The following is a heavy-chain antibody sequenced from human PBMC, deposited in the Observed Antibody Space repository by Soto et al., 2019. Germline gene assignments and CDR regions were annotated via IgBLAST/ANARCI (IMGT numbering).Heavy chain of an antibody. Sequence: QVPLVESGGGVVQPGRSLRLSCAASGFTFSSYGMHWVRQAPGKGLEWVAVISYDGSNKYYADSVKGRFTISRDNSRNTLYLQMNSLRAEDTAVYYCAKDSSLPDYWGQGTLVTVSS. V-gene: IGHV3-30*18. J-gene: IGHJ4*02. CDR3: AKDSSLPDY. CDR1: GFTFSSYG. CDR2: ISYDGSNK. D-gene: IGHD6-13*01.